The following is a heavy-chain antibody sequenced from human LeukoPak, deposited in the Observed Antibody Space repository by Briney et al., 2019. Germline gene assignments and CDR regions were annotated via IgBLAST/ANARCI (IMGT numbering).Heavy chain of an antibody. D-gene: IGHD6-19*01. Sequence: PGRSLRLSCAASGFTFSSYGMHWVRQAPGKGLEWVAVISYDGSNKYYADSVKGRLTISRDNSKNTLYLQMNSLRAEDTAVYYCAKDQSPGIAVAGTVLDYWGQGTLVTVSS. CDR3: AKDQSPGIAVAGTVLDY. CDR1: GFTFSSYG. J-gene: IGHJ4*02. V-gene: IGHV3-30*18. CDR2: ISYDGSNK.